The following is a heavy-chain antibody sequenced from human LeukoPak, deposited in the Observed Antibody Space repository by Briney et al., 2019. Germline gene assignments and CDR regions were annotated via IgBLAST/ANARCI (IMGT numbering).Heavy chain of an antibody. CDR3: ARHLSGITICGVVGFDP. Sequence: PSETLSLTCTVSGGSISSSSYYWGWIRQPPGKGLEWIGSIYYSGSTYYNPSLKSRVTISVDTSKNQFSLKLSSVTAADTAVYYCARHLSGITICGVVGFDPWGQGTLVTVSS. CDR1: GGSISSSSYY. V-gene: IGHV4-39*01. J-gene: IGHJ5*02. D-gene: IGHD3-3*01. CDR2: IYYSGST.